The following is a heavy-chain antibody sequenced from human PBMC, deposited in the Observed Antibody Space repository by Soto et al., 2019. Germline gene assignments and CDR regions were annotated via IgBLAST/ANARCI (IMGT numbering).Heavy chain of an antibody. J-gene: IGHJ5*02. D-gene: IGHD3-16*01. Sequence: ASCEACGYREPLNAVCWVRQYIGQGLEWMGWMNPGSGDTGYEQKFQGRVTMTRDISIATAYLELSSLRSDDTAIYYCARMATFGSLNWSEPWGQGSLVTVS. CDR1: GYREPLNA. V-gene: IGHV1-8*01. CDR2: MNPGSGDT. CDR3: ARMATFGSLNWSEP.